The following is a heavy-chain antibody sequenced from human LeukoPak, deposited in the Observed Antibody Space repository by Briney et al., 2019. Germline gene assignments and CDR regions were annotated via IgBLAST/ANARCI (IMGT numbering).Heavy chain of an antibody. Sequence: PGGSLRLSCAASGFTFSSYSMNWVRQPPGKGLEWIGSIYYSGSTYYNPSLKSRVTISVDTSKNQFSLKLSSVTAADTAVYYCARHLGVWFGEGYYYYYMDVWGKGTTVTISS. CDR3: ARHLGVWFGEGYYYYYMDV. J-gene: IGHJ6*03. CDR1: GFTFSSYSMN. CDR2: IYYSGST. V-gene: IGHV4-39*01. D-gene: IGHD3-10*01.